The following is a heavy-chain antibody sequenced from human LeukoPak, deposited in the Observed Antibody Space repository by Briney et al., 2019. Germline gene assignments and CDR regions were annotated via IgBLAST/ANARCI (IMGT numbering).Heavy chain of an antibody. Sequence: PSETLSLTCTVSGGSISSYYWSWIRQPPGKGLEWIGYIYYSGSTNYNPSLKSRVTISVDTSKNQFSLKLSSVTAADTAVYYCARAGVAGTWAFDYWGQGTLVTVSS. CDR2: IYYSGST. CDR3: ARAGVAGTWAFDY. V-gene: IGHV4-59*01. CDR1: GGSISSYY. J-gene: IGHJ4*02. D-gene: IGHD6-19*01.